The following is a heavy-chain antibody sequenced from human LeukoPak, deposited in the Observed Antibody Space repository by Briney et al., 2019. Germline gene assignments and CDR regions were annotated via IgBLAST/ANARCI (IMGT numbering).Heavy chain of an antibody. J-gene: IGHJ4*02. D-gene: IGHD3-3*01. Sequence: SETLSLTCTVSGGSISSYYWSWIRQPPGKGLEWIGYIYYSGSTNYNPSLKSRVTMSVDTSKNQFSLKLSSVTAADTAVYYCARDASAYDFWSGYYYFDYWGQGTLVTVSS. CDR3: ARDASAYDFWSGYYYFDY. CDR1: GGSISSYY. CDR2: IYYSGST. V-gene: IGHV4-59*12.